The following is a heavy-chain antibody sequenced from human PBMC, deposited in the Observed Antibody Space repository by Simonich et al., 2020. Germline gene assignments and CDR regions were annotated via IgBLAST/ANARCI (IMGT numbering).Heavy chain of an antibody. Sequence: QVQLQESGPGLVKPSETLSLTCAVSGYSISSGYYWGWIRQPPGKGLGWIGRLYHSGSTYYNPSRKVRVTISVDTSKNQFSLKLSSVTAADTAVYYCARVDNWNYFDYWGQGTLVTVSS. D-gene: IGHD1-20*01. V-gene: IGHV4-38-2*01. J-gene: IGHJ4*02. CDR2: LYHSGST. CDR3: ARVDNWNYFDY. CDR1: GYSISSGYY.